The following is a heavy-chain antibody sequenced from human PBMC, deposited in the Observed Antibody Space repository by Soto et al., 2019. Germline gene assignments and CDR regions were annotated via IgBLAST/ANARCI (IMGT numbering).Heavy chain of an antibody. J-gene: IGHJ4*02. Sequence: GGSLRLSCAASGFTFSSYSMNWVRQAPGKGLEWVSSISSSSSYIYYADSVKGRFTISRDNAKNSLYLQMNSLRAEDTAVYYCASKPRGGDCYSNYWGQGTLVTVSS. CDR1: GFTFSSYS. V-gene: IGHV3-21*01. CDR3: ASKPRGGDCYSNY. D-gene: IGHD2-21*02. CDR2: ISSSSSYI.